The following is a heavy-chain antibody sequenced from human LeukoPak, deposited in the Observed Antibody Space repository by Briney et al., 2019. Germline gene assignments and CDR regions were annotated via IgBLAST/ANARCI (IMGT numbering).Heavy chain of an antibody. D-gene: IGHD2-2*03. CDR1: GFTFSNHA. V-gene: IGHV3-30*04. J-gene: IGHJ3*02. CDR3: ARVDDLDAFDI. CDR2: ISDDGTSK. Sequence: GGSLRLSCVTSGFTFSNHAMHWVRQGPGKGLEWVAVISDDGTSKFYADSVKGRFTIFRDNSKNTLFLQINSLRPEDTAMYYCARVDDLDAFDIWGRGTLVTVSS.